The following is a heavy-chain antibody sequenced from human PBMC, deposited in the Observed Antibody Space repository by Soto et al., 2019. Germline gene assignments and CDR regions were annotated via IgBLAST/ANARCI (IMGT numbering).Heavy chain of an antibody. J-gene: IGHJ4*02. CDR3: AARGQYDNSYYTAIYY. CDR1: GYNFSNYW. CDR2: VYPGDSDS. D-gene: IGHD3-22*01. Sequence: PGESLKISCKGSGYNFSNYWVAWVRQMPGKGLEWMGVVYPGDSDSRYSPSFRGQVTISADKSTSTAYLQWSSLKASDTAIYYCAARGQYDNSYYTAIYYWGQGTLVTVSS. V-gene: IGHV5-51*01.